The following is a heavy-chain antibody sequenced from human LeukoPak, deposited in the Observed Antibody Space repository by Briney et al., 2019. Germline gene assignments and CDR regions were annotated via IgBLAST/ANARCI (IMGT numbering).Heavy chain of an antibody. V-gene: IGHV1-69*13. CDR3: AICRPFGANSYHYYYYYMDV. D-gene: IGHD4/OR15-4a*01. J-gene: IGHJ6*03. Sequence: ASVKVSCKASGGTFSSFVISWVRQAPGQGLEWMGGFIPISGTAKYAHNFQGRVTIGADESTSTAYMELSSLRSEDTAVYYCAICRPFGANSYHYYYYYMDVWGKGTTVTVSS. CDR2: FIPISGTA. CDR1: GGTFSSFV.